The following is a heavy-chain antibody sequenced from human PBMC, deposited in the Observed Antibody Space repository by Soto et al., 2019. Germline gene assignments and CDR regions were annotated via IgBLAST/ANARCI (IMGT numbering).Heavy chain of an antibody. V-gene: IGHV3-53*01. CDR1: GFTVSSNY. Sequence: PGGSLRLSCAASGFTVSSNYMSWARQAPGKGLEWVSVTYSGGSTYYADSVKGRFTISRDNSQNKLYLQMNSLKAEDTAVYNCARDEGYCSSTGCYPFDPWGQGTLVTVSS. CDR2: TYSGGST. J-gene: IGHJ5*02. CDR3: ARDEGYCSSTGCYPFDP. D-gene: IGHD2-2*01.